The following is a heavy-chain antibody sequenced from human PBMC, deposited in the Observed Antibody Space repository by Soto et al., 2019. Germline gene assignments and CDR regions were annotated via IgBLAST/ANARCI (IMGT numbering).Heavy chain of an antibody. D-gene: IGHD2-15*01. Sequence: GGSLRLSCAASGFTFSSYSLNWVRQAPGKGLEWVSYISSSSSTIYYADSVKGRFTISRDNAKNSLYLQMNSLIAEDTAVYYCARGLLGYCSGGSCYLFDYWGQRTLVTVSS. V-gene: IGHV3-48*01. CDR3: ARGLLGYCSGGSCYLFDY. J-gene: IGHJ4*02. CDR1: GFTFSSYS. CDR2: ISSSSSTI.